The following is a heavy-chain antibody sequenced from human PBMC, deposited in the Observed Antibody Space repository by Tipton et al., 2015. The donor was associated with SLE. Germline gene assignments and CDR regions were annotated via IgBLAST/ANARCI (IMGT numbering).Heavy chain of an antibody. J-gene: IGHJ4*02. CDR1: GGSFSSYY. CDR2: INHSGST. Sequence: TLSLTCAVYGGSFSSYYWSWIRQPPGKGLEWIGEINHSGSTNYNPSLKRRVTISVDTSKNQFSLKVSSVTAADTAVYYCARGRLGDSQHHFDYWGQGTLVTVSS. V-gene: IGHV4-34*01. CDR3: ARGRLGDSQHHFDY. D-gene: IGHD1-26*01.